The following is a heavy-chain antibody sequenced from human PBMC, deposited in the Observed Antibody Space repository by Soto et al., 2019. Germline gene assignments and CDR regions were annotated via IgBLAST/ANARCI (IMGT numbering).Heavy chain of an antibody. CDR3: AKDSSVDTGGMDV. D-gene: IGHD5-18*01. Sequence: EVQLVESGGVVVQPGGSLRLSCAASGFTFDDYTMHWVRQAPGKGLEWVSLISWDGGNTYYADSLKGRFTISRDNSKNSLYLQMNSLRTEDTALYYCAKDSSVDTGGMDVWGQGTTVTVSS. CDR2: ISWDGGNT. CDR1: GFTFDDYT. J-gene: IGHJ6*02. V-gene: IGHV3-43*01.